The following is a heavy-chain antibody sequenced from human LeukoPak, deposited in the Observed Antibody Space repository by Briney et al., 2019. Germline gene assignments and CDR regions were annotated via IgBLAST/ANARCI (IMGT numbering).Heavy chain of an antibody. D-gene: IGHD3-10*01. CDR2: MNPNSGNT. CDR3: ARGRGGTVVRGYLDY. J-gene: IGHJ4*02. CDR1: GYTFTNYD. V-gene: IGHV1-8*01. Sequence: ASVKVSCKASGYTFTNYDIMWVRQATGQGPEWMGWMNPNSGNTGYAQKFQGRVTMTRDTSINTAYMELHSLTSEDTAVYYCARGRGGTVVRGYLDYWGQGTLVTVSS.